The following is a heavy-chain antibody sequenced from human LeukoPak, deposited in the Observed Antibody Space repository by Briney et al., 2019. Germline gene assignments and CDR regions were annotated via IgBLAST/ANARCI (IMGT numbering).Heavy chain of an antibody. CDR2: FHYSGST. D-gene: IGHD2-21*02. Sequence: SQTLSLTCAVSGGSVSSSSYYWGWVRQPPGKGLEWIGSFHYSGSTYYNPSLKSRVTISGDTSKNQFSLKLRSVTAADTAVYYCASLVVVVVTASEIDYWGQGTLVTVSS. V-gene: IGHV4-39*01. CDR1: GGSVSSSSYY. CDR3: ASLVVVVVTASEIDY. J-gene: IGHJ4*02.